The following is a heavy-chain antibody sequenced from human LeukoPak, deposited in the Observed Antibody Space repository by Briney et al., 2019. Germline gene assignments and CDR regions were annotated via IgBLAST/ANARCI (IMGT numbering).Heavy chain of an antibody. D-gene: IGHD4-17*01. Sequence: SVKVSCKASGGTFSSYAISWVRQAPGQGLEWMGGIIPIFGTANYAQKFQGRVTITADESTSTAYMELSSLRSEDTAVYYCARDKPAVTTSYYYGMDVWGKGTTVTVSS. CDR3: ARDKPAVTTSYYYGMDV. J-gene: IGHJ6*04. V-gene: IGHV1-69*13. CDR2: IIPIFGTA. CDR1: GGTFSSYA.